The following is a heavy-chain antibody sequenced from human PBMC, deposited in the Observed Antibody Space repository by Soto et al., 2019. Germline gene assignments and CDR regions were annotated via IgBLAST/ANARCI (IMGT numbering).Heavy chain of an antibody. D-gene: IGHD2-2*01. V-gene: IGHV3-23*01. J-gene: IGHJ4*02. CDR2: IRGSGGGT. Sequence: EVQLLESGGGLVQPGGSLRLSCASSGFTFSNYDMTWVRQAPGKGLEWVSTIRGSGGGTFYADSVKGRFTISRDTSKNTLYLQMNSLRAEDTAVYYCAKRDCSSTPCNFGAPAFDYWGQGTLVSVSS. CDR1: GFTFSNYD. CDR3: AKRDCSSTPCNFGAPAFDY.